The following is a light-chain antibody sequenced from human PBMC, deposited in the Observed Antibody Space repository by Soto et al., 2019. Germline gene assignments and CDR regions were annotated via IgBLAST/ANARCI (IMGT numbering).Light chain of an antibody. V-gene: IGKV3-15*01. CDR2: HAS. CDR1: QSMGSN. Sequence: EIVMTQSPATMSVSPGERATLSCRASQSMGSNVAWYQQKPGQAPRLLIYHASTRATGIPARFSGSGSGTEFTLTISSLQSEDFALYYCQQYKSWPLTFGGGTKVDIK. J-gene: IGKJ4*01. CDR3: QQYKSWPLT.